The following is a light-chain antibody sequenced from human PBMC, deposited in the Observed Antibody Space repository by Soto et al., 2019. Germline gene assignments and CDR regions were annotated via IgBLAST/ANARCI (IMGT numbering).Light chain of an antibody. CDR2: SNN. CDR3: AAWDNSLSEYV. CDR1: SSNIGRNT. J-gene: IGLJ1*01. V-gene: IGLV1-44*01. Sequence: QCVLNQPPSASETPGQRVTISCSGSSSNIGRNTVNWYQQLPGTAPKLVIYSNNQRPSGVPDRFSVSKSGTSGSLAISGLQSEDEADYYCAAWDNSLSEYVFGTGTKVTVL.